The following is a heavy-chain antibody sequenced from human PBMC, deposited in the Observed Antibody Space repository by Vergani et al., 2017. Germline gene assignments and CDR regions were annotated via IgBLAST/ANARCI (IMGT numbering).Heavy chain of an antibody. CDR3: ARSPPGFSDSSGYLDY. V-gene: IGHV4-61*08. J-gene: IGHJ4*02. D-gene: IGHD3-22*01. Sequence: QVQLQESGPGLVKPSQTLSLTCTVSGDSIRSGVYYWGWIRQPPGKGLEWIGYIYYSGSTNYNPSLKSRVTISVDTSKNQFSLKLSSVTAADTAVYYCARSPPGFSDSSGYLDYWGQGTLVTVSS. CDR2: IYYSGST. CDR1: GDSIRSGVYY.